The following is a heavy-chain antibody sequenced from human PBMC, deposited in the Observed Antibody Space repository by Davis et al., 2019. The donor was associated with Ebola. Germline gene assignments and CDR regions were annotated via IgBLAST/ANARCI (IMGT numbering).Heavy chain of an antibody. CDR2: ISWNRGSI. CDR3: AKGRYQLLLSPGMDV. CDR1: GFTFDDYA. Sequence: SLKISCAASGFTFDDYAMHWVRQAPGKGLEWVSGISWNRGSIGYADSVKGRFTISRDNAKNSLYLQMNSLRAEDTALDYCAKGRYQLLLSPGMDVWGQGTTVTVYS. V-gene: IGHV3-9*01. J-gene: IGHJ6*02. D-gene: IGHD2-2*01.